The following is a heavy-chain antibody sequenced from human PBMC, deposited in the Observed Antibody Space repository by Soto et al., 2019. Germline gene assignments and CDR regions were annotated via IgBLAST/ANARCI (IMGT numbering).Heavy chain of an antibody. V-gene: IGHV4-34*01. CDR3: ARAYGMDV. J-gene: IGHJ6*02. Sequence: SETLSLTCAVYGGSFSGYYWSWIRQPPGKGLEWIGEINHSGSTNYDPSLKSRVTISVDTSKNQFSLKLSSVTAADTAVYYCARAYGMDVWGQGTTVTVSS. CDR1: GGSFSGYY. CDR2: INHSGST.